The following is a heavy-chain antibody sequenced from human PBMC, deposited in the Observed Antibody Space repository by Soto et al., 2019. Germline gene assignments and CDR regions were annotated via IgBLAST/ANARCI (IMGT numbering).Heavy chain of an antibody. D-gene: IGHD4-17*01. V-gene: IGHV1-18*01. Sequence: QVQLVQSGAEVKKPGASVIISCKASDYTFTNYDFNWVRQAPGQGLEWMGWISTGNGNTKYAQTFQGRVTMTTDTATTTAYMELRSLTSADTAVYYCSRWATVTNDFWGQGTRVTVSS. CDR3: SRWATVTNDF. CDR2: ISTGNGNT. CDR1: DYTFTNYD. J-gene: IGHJ4*02.